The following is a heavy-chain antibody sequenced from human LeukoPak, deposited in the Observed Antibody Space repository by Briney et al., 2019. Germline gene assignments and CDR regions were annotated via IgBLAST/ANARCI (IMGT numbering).Heavy chain of an antibody. Sequence: GSLRLSCAASGFTFSDYYMSWIRQAPGKGLEWVSYISSSGSTIYYADSVKGRFTISRDNAKNSLYLQMNSLRAEDTAVYYCARQEFGYFWSGYQFDYWGQGTLVTVSS. J-gene: IGHJ4*02. V-gene: IGHV3-11*04. CDR1: GFTFSDYY. CDR3: ARQEFGYFWSGYQFDY. D-gene: IGHD3-3*01. CDR2: ISSSGSTI.